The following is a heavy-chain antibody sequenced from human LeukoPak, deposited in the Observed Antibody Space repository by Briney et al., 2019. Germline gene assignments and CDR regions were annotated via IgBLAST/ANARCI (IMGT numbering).Heavy chain of an antibody. CDR3: ARDRRGYNGYDSFDYFDY. Sequence: SETLSLTCTVSGGSISSYYWSWIRQPPGKGLEWIGYIYYSGITNYNPSLKSRVTISLDTSKNQFSLKLSAVTAADTAVYYCARDRRGYNGYDSFDYFDYWGQGTLVTVSS. CDR1: GGSISSYY. CDR2: IYYSGIT. V-gene: IGHV4-59*01. J-gene: IGHJ4*02. D-gene: IGHD5-12*01.